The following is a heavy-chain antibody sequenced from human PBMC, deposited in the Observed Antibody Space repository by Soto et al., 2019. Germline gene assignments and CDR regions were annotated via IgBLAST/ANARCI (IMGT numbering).Heavy chain of an antibody. Sequence: GGSLRLSCAASGFTFSSYAMSWVRQAPGKGLEWVSAISGSGGSTYYADSVKGRFTISRDNSKNTLYLQMNSLRAEDTAVYYCAKDHPLGLLWFGGPLYYFDYWGQGTLVTVSS. V-gene: IGHV3-23*01. CDR3: AKDHPLGLLWFGGPLYYFDY. CDR2: ISGSGGST. J-gene: IGHJ4*02. CDR1: GFTFSSYA. D-gene: IGHD3-10*01.